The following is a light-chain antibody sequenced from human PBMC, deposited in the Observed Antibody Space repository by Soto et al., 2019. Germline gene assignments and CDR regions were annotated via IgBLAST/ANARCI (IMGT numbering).Light chain of an antibody. Sequence: EVVLTQSPASLYLSPGERVTLSCRASQDIGRYLAWYQQKPGQAPRLLISDASKRATGIPARFSGSGSGTDFSLTISGLEAEDFAVYYCQWRSNWYTFGQGTNLEIK. V-gene: IGKV3-11*01. J-gene: IGKJ2*01. CDR1: QDIGRY. CDR2: DAS. CDR3: QWRSNWYT.